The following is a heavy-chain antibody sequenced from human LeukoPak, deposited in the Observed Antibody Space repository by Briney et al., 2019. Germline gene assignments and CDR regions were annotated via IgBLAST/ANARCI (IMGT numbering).Heavy chain of an antibody. D-gene: IGHD5-24*01. V-gene: IGHV3-33*01. CDR3: ARGAMATITSPRFDY. CDR1: GFTFSSYG. J-gene: IGHJ4*02. CDR2: IWYDGSNK. Sequence: GGSLRLSCAASGFTFSSYGMHWVRQAPGKGLEWVAVIWYDGSNKCYADSVKGRFTISRDNSKNTLYLQMNSLRAEDTAVYYCARGAMATITSPRFDYWGQGTLVTVSS.